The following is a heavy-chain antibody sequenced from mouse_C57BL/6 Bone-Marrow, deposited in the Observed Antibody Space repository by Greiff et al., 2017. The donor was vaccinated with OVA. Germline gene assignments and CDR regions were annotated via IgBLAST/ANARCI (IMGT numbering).Heavy chain of an antibody. CDR3: ARRSIYYYGSSYYYFDY. CDR2: ISYDGSN. CDR1: GYSITSGYY. D-gene: IGHD1-1*01. V-gene: IGHV3-6*01. Sequence: EVKLVESGPGLVKPSQSLSLTCSVTGYSITSGYYWNWIRQFPGNKLEWMGYISYDGSNNYNPSLKNRISITRDTSKNQFFLKLNSVTTEDTATYYCARRSIYYYGSSYYYFDYWGQGTTLTVSS. J-gene: IGHJ2*01.